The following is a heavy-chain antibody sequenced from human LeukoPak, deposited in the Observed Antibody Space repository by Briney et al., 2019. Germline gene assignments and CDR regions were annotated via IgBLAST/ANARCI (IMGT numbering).Heavy chain of an antibody. CDR1: GGSISSYY. CDR3: ARGRPYNVGLPPWFDP. V-gene: IGHV4-59*12. J-gene: IGHJ5*02. Sequence: SETLSLTCTVSGGSISSYYWSWIRQPPGKGLEWIGYIYYSGSTNYNPSLKSRVAISVDTSKNQFSLKLSSVTAADTAVYYCARGRPYNVGLPPWFDPWGQGTLVTVSS. D-gene: IGHD1-14*01. CDR2: IYYSGST.